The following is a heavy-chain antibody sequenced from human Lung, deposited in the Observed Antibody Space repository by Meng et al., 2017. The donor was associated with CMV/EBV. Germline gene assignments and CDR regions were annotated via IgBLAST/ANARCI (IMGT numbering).Heavy chain of an antibody. V-gene: IGHV3-33*06. D-gene: IGHD3/OR15-3a*01. Sequence: GGSXRLXCVASGFSFNNYGMYWVRQAPGKGLEWVAVIWPDGNYKHHADSVKGRFTVSRDNSKHTLYLQMNRLRAEDTAIYYCAKDGLFINDFWTGYSYLDFWXQGTPVTGSA. J-gene: IGHJ4*02. CDR2: IWPDGNYK. CDR3: AKDGLFINDFWTGYSYLDF. CDR1: GFSFNNYG.